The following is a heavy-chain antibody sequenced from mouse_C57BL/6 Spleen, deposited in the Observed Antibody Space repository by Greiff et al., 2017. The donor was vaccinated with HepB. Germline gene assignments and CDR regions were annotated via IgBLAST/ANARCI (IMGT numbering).Heavy chain of an antibody. J-gene: IGHJ3*01. CDR1: GYTFTSYW. Sequence: QVQLQQSGAELVKPGASVKLSCKASGYTFTSYWMQWVKQRPGQGLEWIGEIDPSDSYTNYNQKFKGKATLTVDTSSSTAYMQLSSLTSEDSAVYYCARPGSGSSSWFAYWGQGTLVTVSA. CDR3: ARPGSGSSSWFAY. D-gene: IGHD1-1*01. CDR2: IDPSDSYT. V-gene: IGHV1-50*01.